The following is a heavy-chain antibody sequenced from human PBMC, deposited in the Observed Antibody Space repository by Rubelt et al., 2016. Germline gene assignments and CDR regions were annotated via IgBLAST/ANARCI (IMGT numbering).Heavy chain of an antibody. J-gene: IGHJ4*02. CDR2: INAGNGNT. Sequence: MHWVRQAPGQRLEWMGWINAGNGNTKYSQKFQGRVTITRDTSASTAYMELSSLRSEDTAVYYCARDGVAGATPLRSDYWGQGTLVTVSS. D-gene: IGHD1-26*01. CDR3: ARDGVAGATPLRSDY. V-gene: IGHV1-3*01.